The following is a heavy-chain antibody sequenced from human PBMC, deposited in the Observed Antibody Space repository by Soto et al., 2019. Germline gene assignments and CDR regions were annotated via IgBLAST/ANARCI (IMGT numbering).Heavy chain of an antibody. CDR2: IIPIFGTA. D-gene: IGHD2-2*01. J-gene: IGHJ6*02. CDR1: GVTFSSYA. Sequence: SVRVSCKASGVTFSSYAISWVRQAPGQGLEWMGGIIPIFGTANYAQKFQGRVTITADKSTSTAYMELSSLRSEDTAVYYRARDLVVVVPAANPTYYYYGMDVWGQGTTVTVSS. V-gene: IGHV1-69*06. CDR3: ARDLVVVVPAANPTYYYYGMDV.